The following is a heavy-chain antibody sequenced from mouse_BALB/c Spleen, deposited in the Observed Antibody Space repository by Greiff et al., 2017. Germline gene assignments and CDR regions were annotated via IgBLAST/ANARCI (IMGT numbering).Heavy chain of an antibody. J-gene: IGHJ4*01. D-gene: IGHD1-1*01. CDR3: ARRENSLREAMDY. V-gene: IGHV1-7*01. CDR1: GYTFTSYW. Sequence: QVQLQQSGAELAKPGASVKMSCKASGYTFTSYWMHWVKQRPGQGLEWIGYINPSTGYTEYNQKFKDKATLTADKSSSTAYMQLSSLTSEDSAVYYCARRENSLREAMDYWGQGTSVTVSS. CDR2: INPSTGYT.